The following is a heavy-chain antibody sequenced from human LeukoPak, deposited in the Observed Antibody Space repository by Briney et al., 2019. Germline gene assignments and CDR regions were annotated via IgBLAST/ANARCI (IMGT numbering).Heavy chain of an antibody. CDR3: ATEDLLRLGELSS. CDR2: FDPEDGET. J-gene: IGHJ4*02. CDR1: GYTLTELS. V-gene: IGHV1-24*01. D-gene: IGHD3-16*02. Sequence: GASVKVSCKVSGYTLTELSMHWVRQAPGKGDERRGGFDPEDGETSYAQKFQGRVTMTEDTSTDTAYMELSSLRSEDTAVYYCATEDLLRLGELSSWGQGPLVTVSS.